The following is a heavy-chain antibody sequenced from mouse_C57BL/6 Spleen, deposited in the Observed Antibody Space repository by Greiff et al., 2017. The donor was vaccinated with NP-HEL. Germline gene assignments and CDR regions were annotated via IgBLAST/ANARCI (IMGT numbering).Heavy chain of an antibody. CDR3: AREYYGSSGDYAMDY. Sequence: VQLQQSGAELVKPGASVKISCKASGYAFSSYWMNWVKQRPGKGLEWIGQIYPGDGDTNYNGKFKGKATLTADKSSSTAYMQLSSLTSEDSAVYFCAREYYGSSGDYAMDYWGQGTSVTVSS. D-gene: IGHD1-1*01. CDR2: IYPGDGDT. J-gene: IGHJ4*01. CDR1: GYAFSSYW. V-gene: IGHV1-80*01.